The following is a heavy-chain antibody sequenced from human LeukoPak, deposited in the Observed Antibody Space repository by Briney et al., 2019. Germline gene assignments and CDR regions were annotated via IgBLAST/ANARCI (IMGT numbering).Heavy chain of an antibody. CDR3: ARHASGFYSHFDY. J-gene: IGHJ4*02. CDR2: IHYSGSA. D-gene: IGHD3-22*01. Sequence: SETLSLTCTVSGGSVSSGSYYWSWIRQPPGRGLEWIAYIHYSGSAAYNPSLKSRVTISVDTSKTQFSLKLSSVTAADTAVYYCARHASGFYSHFDYWGQGTLVTVSS. CDR1: GGSVSSGSYY. V-gene: IGHV4-61*01.